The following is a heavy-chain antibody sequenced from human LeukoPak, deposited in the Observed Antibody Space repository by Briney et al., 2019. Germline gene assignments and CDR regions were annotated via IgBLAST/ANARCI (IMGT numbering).Heavy chain of an antibody. J-gene: IGHJ6*02. CDR2: INPNSGGT. CDR3: ARGSVLAMIVVVITKRFDYGMDV. Sequence: ASVKVSCKASGYAFTSYYMHWVRQAPGQGLEWMGRINPNSGGTNYAQKFQGRVTMTRDTSISTAYMELSRLRSDDTAVYYCARGSVLAMIVVVITKRFDYGMDVWGQGTTVTVSS. D-gene: IGHD3-22*01. CDR1: GYAFTSYY. V-gene: IGHV1-2*06.